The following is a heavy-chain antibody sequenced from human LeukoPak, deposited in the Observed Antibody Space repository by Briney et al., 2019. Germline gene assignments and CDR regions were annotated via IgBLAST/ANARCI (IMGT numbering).Heavy chain of an antibody. D-gene: IGHD3-22*01. V-gene: IGHV4-34*01. CDR3: ARFFTWNYYDSSGYPP. J-gene: IGHJ5*02. CDR2: TNHSGST. Sequence: SETLSLTCAVYGGSFSGYYWSWIRQPPGKGLEWIGETNHSGSTNYNPSLKSRVTISVDASKNQFSLKLSSVTAADTAVYYCARFFTWNYYDSSGYPPWGQGTLVTVSS. CDR1: GGSFSGYY.